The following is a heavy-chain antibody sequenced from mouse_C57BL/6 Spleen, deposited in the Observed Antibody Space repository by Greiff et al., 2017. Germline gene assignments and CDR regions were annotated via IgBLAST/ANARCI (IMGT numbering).Heavy chain of an antibody. Sequence: VQLQQSGPELVKPGASVKISCKASGYSFTSYYIHWVKQRPGQGLEWIGWIYPGSGNTKYNEKFKGKATLTADTSSSTAYMQLSSLTSEDSAVYYCARSHYYGYYFDYWGQGTTLTVSS. D-gene: IGHD1-2*01. CDR3: ARSHYYGYYFDY. J-gene: IGHJ2*01. CDR1: GYSFTSYY. CDR2: IYPGSGNT. V-gene: IGHV1-66*01.